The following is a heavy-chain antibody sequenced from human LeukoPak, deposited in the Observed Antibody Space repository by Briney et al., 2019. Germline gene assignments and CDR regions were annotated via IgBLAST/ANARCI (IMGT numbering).Heavy chain of an antibody. V-gene: IGHV4-4*07. CDR3: ARVRRFGELVVFDY. J-gene: IGHJ4*02. CDR1: GGSISSYY. D-gene: IGHD3-10*01. CDR2: IYTSGST. Sequence: PSETLSLTCTVSGGSISSYYWSWTRRPAGKGLEWIGRIYTSGSTNYNPSLKSRVTMSVDTSKNQFSLKLSSVTAADTAVYYCARVRRFGELVVFDYWGQGTLVTVSS.